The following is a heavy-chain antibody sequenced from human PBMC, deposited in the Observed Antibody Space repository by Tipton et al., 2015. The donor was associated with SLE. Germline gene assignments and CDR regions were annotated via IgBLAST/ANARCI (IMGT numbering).Heavy chain of an antibody. CDR2: ISTYNGNT. Sequence: QLVQSGVEVKKPGASVRVSCNASGYTFTTYGISWVRQAPGQGLEWMGWISTYNGNTNYAQKLQGRVTMTSDTSTSTAYMELRSLRSADTAVYYCAIGVITRKYYFDYWGQGTLVTVSS. D-gene: IGHD3-16*01. V-gene: IGHV1-18*01. CDR1: GYTFTTYG. CDR3: AIGVITRKYYFDY. J-gene: IGHJ4*02.